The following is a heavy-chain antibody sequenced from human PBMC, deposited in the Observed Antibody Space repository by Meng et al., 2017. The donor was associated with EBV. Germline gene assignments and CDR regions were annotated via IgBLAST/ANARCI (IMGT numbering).Heavy chain of an antibody. CDR2: ISAYNGNT. CDR1: GYTFTSYG. V-gene: IGHV1-18*01. Sequence: QVRLVRFGGEVTTPGASWPDACKASGYTFTSYGISWVRQAPGQGLEWMGWISAYNGNTNYAQKLQGRVTMTTDTSTSTAYMELRSLRSDDTAVYYCARGLDYFDYWGQGTLVTVSS. J-gene: IGHJ4*02. CDR3: ARGLDYFDY.